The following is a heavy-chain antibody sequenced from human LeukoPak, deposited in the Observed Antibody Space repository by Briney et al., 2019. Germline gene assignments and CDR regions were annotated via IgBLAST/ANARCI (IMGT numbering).Heavy chain of an antibody. D-gene: IGHD1-26*01. CDR1: GYTFTSYG. V-gene: IGHV1-18*01. Sequence: ASVKVSCKASGYTFTSYGISWVRQAPGQGLEWMGWISAYNGNTNYAQKLQGRVTMTTDTSTSTACMELRSLRSDDTAVYYCARAPYSGSYPPAYYMDVWGKGTTVTVSS. J-gene: IGHJ6*03. CDR2: ISAYNGNT. CDR3: ARAPYSGSYPPAYYMDV.